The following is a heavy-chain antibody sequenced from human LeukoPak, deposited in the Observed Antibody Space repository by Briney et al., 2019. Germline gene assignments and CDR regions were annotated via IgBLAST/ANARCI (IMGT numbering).Heavy chain of an antibody. Sequence: SETLSLTCTVSGASISNYYWTWIRQPPGKGMEWIGHVFYSGSTTYNPSLKSRVTISVDRSKNQFSLKLISVTAADTAVYYCAREFCGGGCCGWFDPWGQGTLVTVSS. V-gene: IGHV4-59*01. J-gene: IGHJ5*02. D-gene: IGHD2-21*01. CDR3: AREFCGGGCCGWFDP. CDR2: VFYSGST. CDR1: GASISNYY.